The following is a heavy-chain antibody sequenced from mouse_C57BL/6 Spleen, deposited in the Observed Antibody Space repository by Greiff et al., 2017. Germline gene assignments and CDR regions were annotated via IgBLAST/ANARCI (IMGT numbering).Heavy chain of an antibody. CDR1: GFTFSDYG. Sequence: EVQVVESGGGLVKPGGSLKLSCAASGFTFSDYGMHWVRQAPEKGLEWVAYISSGSSTIYYADTVKGRFTISRDNAKNTLFLQLTSLRSEDTAMYYCAREGSNYEYAMDYGGQGTSVTVSS. J-gene: IGHJ4*01. V-gene: IGHV5-17*01. CDR2: ISSGSSTI. D-gene: IGHD2-5*01. CDR3: AREGSNYEYAMDY.